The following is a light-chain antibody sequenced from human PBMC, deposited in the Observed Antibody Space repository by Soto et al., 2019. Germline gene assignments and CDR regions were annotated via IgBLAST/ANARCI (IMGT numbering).Light chain of an antibody. Sequence: EIVLTQSPGTLSLSPGERATLSCRASQGVSSSYLAWYQQKPGQAPRLLIYAASSRATGIPDRFSGSGSGTDFTLTISRLEPEDFAVYYCQQYENWPLYTFGQGTKVDIK. V-gene: IGKV3-20*01. CDR1: QGVSSSY. J-gene: IGKJ2*01. CDR3: QQYENWPLYT. CDR2: AAS.